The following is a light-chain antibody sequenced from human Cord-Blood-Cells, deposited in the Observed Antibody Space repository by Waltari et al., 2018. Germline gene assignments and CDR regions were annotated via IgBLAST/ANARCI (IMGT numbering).Light chain of an antibody. J-gene: IGLJ3*02. CDR3: SSYTSSSTLV. CDR1: SSDVGGYNY. CDR2: DVS. V-gene: IGLV2-14*01. Sequence: QSALTQPASVSGSPGQSITISCTGTSSDVGGYNYVSWYQQHPGKAPKLIIYDVSKRPSGVSNRFSGSKSGNTASLTISGLQAEDEADYYCSSYTSSSTLVFGGETKLTVL.